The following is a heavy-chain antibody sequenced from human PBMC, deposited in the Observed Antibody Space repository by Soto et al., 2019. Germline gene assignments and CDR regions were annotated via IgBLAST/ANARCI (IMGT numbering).Heavy chain of an antibody. V-gene: IGHV3-23*01. CDR3: AKSGQRWSNYDSYFDY. CDR1: GFTFSSYA. J-gene: IGHJ4*02. CDR2: ISGSGGST. Sequence: GGSLRLSCAASGFTFSSYAMSWVRQAPGKGLEWVSAISGSGGSTYYADSVKGRFTISRDNSKNTQYQQMSSLRAEDTAVYYCAKSGQRWSNYDSYFDYWGQGTLVTVSS. D-gene: IGHD4-4*01.